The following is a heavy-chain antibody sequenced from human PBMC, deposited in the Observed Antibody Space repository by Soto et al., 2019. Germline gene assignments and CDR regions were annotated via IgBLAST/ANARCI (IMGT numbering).Heavy chain of an antibody. Sequence: GGSLRLSCAASGFTVSSNYMSWVRQAPGKGLEWVSVIYSGGSTYYADSVKGRFTISRDNSKNTLYLQMNSLRAEDAAVYYCAREIVGAIDYWGQGTLVTVSS. CDR2: IYSGGST. V-gene: IGHV3-53*01. D-gene: IGHD1-26*01. CDR1: GFTVSSNY. J-gene: IGHJ4*02. CDR3: AREIVGAIDY.